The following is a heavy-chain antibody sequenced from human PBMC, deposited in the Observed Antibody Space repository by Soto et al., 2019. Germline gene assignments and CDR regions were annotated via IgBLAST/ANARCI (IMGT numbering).Heavy chain of an antibody. Sequence: SETLSLTCTVSGFSIRSGVDYWTCMGPFPGKDLEWIGNIYYSGSTYYNPSLKRRLTISVTTSKNQFSLRLNSGTAADTAMYFCARDRLMATSGTARYYSGLDVWGQATTVTVSS. D-gene: IGHD5-12*01. J-gene: IGHJ6*02. CDR1: GFSIRSGVDY. V-gene: IGHV4-31*03. CDR3: ARDRLMATSGTARYYSGLDV. CDR2: IYYSGST.